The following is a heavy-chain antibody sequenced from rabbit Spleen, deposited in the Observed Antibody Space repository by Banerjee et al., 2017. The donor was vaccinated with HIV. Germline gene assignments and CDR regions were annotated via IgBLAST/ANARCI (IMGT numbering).Heavy chain of an antibody. CDR1: GFSFSSGYD. Sequence: QEQLVESGGDLVKPGASLTLTCTVSGFSFSSGYDMCWVRQAPGKGLEWIGCIYTGNGKTYYASWAKGRFTISKTSSTTVTLQMTSLTAADTATYFCARDAGYVINGGVTNFRLDLWGPGTLVTVS. D-gene: IGHD6-1*01. CDR2: IYTGNGKT. J-gene: IGHJ3*01. CDR3: ARDAGYVINGGVTNFRLDL. V-gene: IGHV1S45*01.